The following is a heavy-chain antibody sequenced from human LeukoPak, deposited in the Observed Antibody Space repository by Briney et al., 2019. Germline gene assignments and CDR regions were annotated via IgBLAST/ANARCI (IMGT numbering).Heavy chain of an antibody. J-gene: IGHJ3*02. CDR1: GGSISSYF. D-gene: IGHD3-22*01. Sequence: SETLSLTRTVSGGSISSYFWSWVRQPPGKGLEWLGYIYYSGSTDYNPSLKSRVTISVDTSKNQFSLKLSSVTAADTAVYYCARHHYYYDSSGYYIFNGFDIWGQGTMVTVSS. V-gene: IGHV4-59*08. CDR3: ARHHYYYDSSGYYIFNGFDI. CDR2: IYYSGST.